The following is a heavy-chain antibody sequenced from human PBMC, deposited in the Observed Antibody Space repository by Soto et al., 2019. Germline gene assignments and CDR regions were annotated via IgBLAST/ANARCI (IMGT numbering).Heavy chain of an antibody. J-gene: IGHJ4*02. D-gene: IGHD2-15*01. CDR2: IWYDGSNK. Sequence: QVQLVESGGGVVQPGRSLRLSCAASGFTFSSYGMHWVRQAPGKGLEWVAVIWYDGSNKYYADSVKGRFTISRDNSKNTLYLQMNSLRVEDTAVYYCAVGYCSGGSCYNFDYWGQGTLVTVSS. CDR3: AVGYCSGGSCYNFDY. CDR1: GFTFSSYG. V-gene: IGHV3-33*01.